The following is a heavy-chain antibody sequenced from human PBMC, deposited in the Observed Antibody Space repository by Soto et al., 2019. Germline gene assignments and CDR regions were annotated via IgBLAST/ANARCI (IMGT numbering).Heavy chain of an antibody. Sequence: SETLSLTCTVSGGSISSYYWSWIRQPAGKGLEWIGRIYTSGSTNYNPSLKSRVTMSVDTSKNQFSLKLSSVTAADTAVYYCAREDIVVVPAAPYYYYGMDVWGQGTTVT. V-gene: IGHV4-4*07. D-gene: IGHD2-2*01. CDR2: IYTSGST. CDR3: AREDIVVVPAAPYYYYGMDV. J-gene: IGHJ6*02. CDR1: GGSISSYY.